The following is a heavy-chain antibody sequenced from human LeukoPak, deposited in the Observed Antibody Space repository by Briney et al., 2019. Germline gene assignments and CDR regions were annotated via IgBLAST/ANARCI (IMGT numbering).Heavy chain of an antibody. J-gene: IGHJ4*02. CDR3: ARPGYSSSLEY. D-gene: IGHD6-13*01. CDR2: IYHADSDT. CDR1: VYSLSNNW. V-gene: IGHV5-51*01. Sequence: GESLKISCRGSVYSLSNNWIGCVRQMPGRGLEWMGIIYHADSDTRYSPSFQGQVTISADKSIKTAYLQWSSLEATDSAMYYCARPGYSSSLEYWGQATLVTVSS.